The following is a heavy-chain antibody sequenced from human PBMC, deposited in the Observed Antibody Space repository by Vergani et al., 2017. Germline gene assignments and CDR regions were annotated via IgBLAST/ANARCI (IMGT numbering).Heavy chain of an antibody. D-gene: IGHD3-10*01. CDR2: IYTSGSP. CDR1: GGSISSGSYY. Sequence: QVQLQESGPGLVKPSKTLSLTCPVSGGSISSGSYYWRWIRQPAGKGLEWIGRIYTSGSPNYNPSLKSRVTISVDTSKNQFSLKLSSVTAADTAVYYCARDMVRGVTKYDAFDIWGQGTMVTVSS. V-gene: IGHV4-61*02. J-gene: IGHJ3*02. CDR3: ARDMVRGVTKYDAFDI.